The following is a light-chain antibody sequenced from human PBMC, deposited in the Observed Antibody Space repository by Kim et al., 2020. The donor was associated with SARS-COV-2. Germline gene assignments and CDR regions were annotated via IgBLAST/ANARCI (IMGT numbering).Light chain of an antibody. J-gene: IGKJ1*01. CDR1: LSVLHSSNNENY. Sequence: DIVMTQSPDSLAMSLGERATINCKSSLSVLHSSNNENYLAWYQQKPGQPPRLLIYWASTRESGVPDRFSGSGSGTDFTLTISSLQAEDVAVYYCQEYYTTPKTFGQGTKVDIK. CDR2: WAS. CDR3: QEYYTTPKT. V-gene: IGKV4-1*01.